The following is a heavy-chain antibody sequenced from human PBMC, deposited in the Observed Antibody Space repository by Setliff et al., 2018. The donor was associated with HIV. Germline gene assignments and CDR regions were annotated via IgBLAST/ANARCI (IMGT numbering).Heavy chain of an antibody. CDR3: ARYKWNNWIFGWFDP. J-gene: IGHJ5*02. Sequence: LRLSCAASGFTFSSYSMNWVRQAPGKGLEWVANIKKDGSEKYYVDSVKGRFTISRDNAKNSLYLQMNSLRAEDTAVYYCARYKWNNWIFGWFDPWGQGTQVTVSS. CDR2: IKKDGSEK. CDR1: GFTFSSYS. V-gene: IGHV3-7*01. D-gene: IGHD1-20*01.